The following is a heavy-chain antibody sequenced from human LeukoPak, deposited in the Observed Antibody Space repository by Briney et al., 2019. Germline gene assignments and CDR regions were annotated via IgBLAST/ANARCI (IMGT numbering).Heavy chain of an antibody. Sequence: GGSLRLSCAVSGFTFSSYAMSWVRQAPGKGLEWVSAISGSGGSTYYADSVKGRFTISRDNSKNTLYLQMNSLRAEDTAVYYCAKDLGGTGTQGAFDIWGQGTMVTVSS. D-gene: IGHD6-13*01. CDR1: GFTFSSYA. J-gene: IGHJ3*02. CDR2: ISGSGGST. V-gene: IGHV3-23*01. CDR3: AKDLGGTGTQGAFDI.